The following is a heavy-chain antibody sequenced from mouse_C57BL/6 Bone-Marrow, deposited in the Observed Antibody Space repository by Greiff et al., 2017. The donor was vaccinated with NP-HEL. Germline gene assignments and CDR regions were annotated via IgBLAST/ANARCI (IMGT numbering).Heavy chain of an antibody. Sequence: EVLLVESGGGLVQPGGSLKLSCAASGFTFSDYYMYWVRQTPEKRLEWVAYISNGGGSTYYPDTVQGRFTISRDNAKNTLYLQMSRLKSEDTAMYYCAIHGNYSYWGQGTLVTVSA. CDR2: ISNGGGST. V-gene: IGHV5-12*01. J-gene: IGHJ3*01. CDR3: AIHGNYSY. D-gene: IGHD2-1*01. CDR1: GFTFSDYY.